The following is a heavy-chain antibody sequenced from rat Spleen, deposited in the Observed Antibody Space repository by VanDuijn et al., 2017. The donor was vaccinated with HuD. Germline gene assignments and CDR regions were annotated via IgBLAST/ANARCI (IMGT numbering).Heavy chain of an antibody. CDR1: GFTFSDYY. CDR2: ISTGGGST. CDR3: ARHALMYTTDPFAY. Sequence: EVQLAESGGGLVQPGRSLKLSCAASGFTFSDYYMAWVRQAPTKGLEWVASISTGGGSTYYRDSVKGRFTISRDNAKSTLYLQMDSLRSEDTATYYCARHALMYTTDPFAYWGQGTLVTVSS. J-gene: IGHJ3*01. D-gene: IGHD1-6*01. V-gene: IGHV5-25*01.